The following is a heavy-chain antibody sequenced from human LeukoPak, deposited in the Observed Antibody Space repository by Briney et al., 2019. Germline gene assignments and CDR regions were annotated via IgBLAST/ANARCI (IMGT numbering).Heavy chain of an antibody. V-gene: IGHV4-39*01. CDR2: IYYSGYT. J-gene: IGHJ6*02. CDR1: GGSISNSTYY. CDR3: ARHSPGYYYYDMDV. Sequence: SETLSLTCIVSGGSISNSTYYWGWIRQPPGKGLEWIGSIYYSGYTYYNPSLKSRVTISVDTSKNQFSLKLSSVTAADTAMYYCARHSPGYYYYDMDVWGQGTTVTVSS.